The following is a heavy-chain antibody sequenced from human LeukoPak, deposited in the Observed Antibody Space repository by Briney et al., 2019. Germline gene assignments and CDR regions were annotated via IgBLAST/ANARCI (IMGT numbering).Heavy chain of an antibody. CDR1: GFTFSSYE. CDR2: INTSGGTI. CDR3: VKDPIPYSSGWPTFDY. Sequence: GGSLRLSCAASGFTFSSYEMSWVRQAPGKGLKCISYINTSGGTIYYADSVKGRFTISRDNSKNTLYLQMSSLRAEDTAVYYCVKDPIPYSSGWPTFDYWGQGTLVTVSS. J-gene: IGHJ4*02. V-gene: IGHV3-48*03. D-gene: IGHD6-19*01.